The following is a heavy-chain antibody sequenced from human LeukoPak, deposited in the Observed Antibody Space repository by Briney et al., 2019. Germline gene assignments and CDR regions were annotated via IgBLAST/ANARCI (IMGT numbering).Heavy chain of an antibody. CDR1: GGSINRNTYY. J-gene: IGHJ6*03. CDR3: ARHCDQRHSYYYYYMDV. Sequence: SDTLSLTCTVSGGSINRNTYYWGWIRQPPGKGLEWIGSIYYSGSTYYNPSLKSRVTISVDTSKNQFSLKLSSVTAADTAVYYCARHCDQRHSYYYYYMDVWGKGTTVTVSS. CDR2: IYYSGST. V-gene: IGHV4-39*01.